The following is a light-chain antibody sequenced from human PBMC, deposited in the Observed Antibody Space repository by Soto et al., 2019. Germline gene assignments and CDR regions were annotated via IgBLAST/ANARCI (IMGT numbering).Light chain of an antibody. V-gene: IGKV1-33*01. J-gene: IGKJ2*01. CDR3: QQYENVPT. CDR1: QDISTS. CDR2: DAS. Sequence: DIQLSQSPSSLSASIGESVTITCQASQDISTSLNWYHRRPGKAPKLLITDASTLQTGVPPRFRGSGAGTDFSITISRLQPEDFGEYYCQQYENVPTFGQGTKVKIK.